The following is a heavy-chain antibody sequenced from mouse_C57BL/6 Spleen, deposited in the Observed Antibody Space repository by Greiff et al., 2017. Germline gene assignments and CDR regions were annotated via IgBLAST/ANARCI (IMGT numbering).Heavy chain of an antibody. CDR1: GYTFTDYN. CDR2: INPNNGGT. D-gene: IGHD1-1*01. Sequence: DVQLQESGPELVKPGASVKIPCKASGYTFTDYNMDWVKQSHGKSLEWIGDINPNNGGTIYNQKFKGKATLTVDKSSSTAYMELRSLTSEDTAVYYCARGYYGSSSYFDYWGQGTTLTVSS. CDR3: ARGYYGSSSYFDY. J-gene: IGHJ2*01. V-gene: IGHV1-18*01.